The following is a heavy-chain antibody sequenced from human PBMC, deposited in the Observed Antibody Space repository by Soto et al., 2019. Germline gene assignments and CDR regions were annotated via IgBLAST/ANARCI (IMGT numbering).Heavy chain of an antibody. CDR1: GGTFSSYA. D-gene: IGHD2-15*01. V-gene: IGHV1-69*06. Sequence: QVQLVQSGAEVKKPGSSVKVSCKASGGTFSSYAISWVRQAPGQGLEWMGGIIPIFGTANYAQKFQGRGTITADKSTSTAYMELSSLRSEDTAVYYCARVPIGYCSGGSCYSDYYYYGMDVWGQGTTVTVSS. CDR3: ARVPIGYCSGGSCYSDYYYYGMDV. J-gene: IGHJ6*02. CDR2: IIPIFGTA.